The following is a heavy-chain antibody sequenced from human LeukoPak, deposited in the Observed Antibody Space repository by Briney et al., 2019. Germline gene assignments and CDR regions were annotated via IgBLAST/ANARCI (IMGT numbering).Heavy chain of an antibody. Sequence: ASVKVSCKASGYTFTSYGISWVRQAPGQGLEWMGWISAYNGNTNYAQKLQGRVTMTTDTSTSTAYMELRSLRSDDTAVYYCAKVSGYPDSYYGRDVGAKGPTVPVP. CDR2: ISAYNGNT. CDR1: GYTFTSYG. J-gene: IGHJ6*04. V-gene: IGHV1-18*01. D-gene: IGHD3-9*01. CDR3: AKVSGYPDSYYGRDV.